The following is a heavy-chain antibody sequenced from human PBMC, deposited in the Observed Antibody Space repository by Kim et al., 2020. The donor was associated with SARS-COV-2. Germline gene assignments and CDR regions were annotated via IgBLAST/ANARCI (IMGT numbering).Heavy chain of an antibody. Sequence: SETLSLTCTVSGASISSGGYYWSWIRQHQGKGLEWIAYIDYSGSTDDNPSVKSRLIISLDKSKNQISLKLSSVTPADTAVYYCVRGRRDGYNYFDYWGQGTLVTVSS. CDR1: GASISSGGYY. V-gene: IGHV4-31*03. CDR2: IDYSGST. J-gene: IGHJ4*02. CDR3: VRGRRDGYNYFDY. D-gene: IGHD5-12*01.